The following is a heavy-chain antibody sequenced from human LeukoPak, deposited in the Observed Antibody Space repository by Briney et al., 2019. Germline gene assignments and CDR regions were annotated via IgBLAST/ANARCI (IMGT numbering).Heavy chain of an antibody. CDR1: GYTFTSYA. V-gene: IGHV1-3*01. J-gene: IGHJ4*02. CDR2: INAGNGNT. CDR3: ARPPGGAGTAGDY. D-gene: IGHD6-19*01. Sequence: AASVKVSCKASGYTFTSYAMHWVRQAPGQRLEWMGWINAGNGNTKYSQKFQGRVTITRDTSASTAYTELSSLRSEDTAVYYCARPPGGAGTAGDYWGQGTLVTVSS.